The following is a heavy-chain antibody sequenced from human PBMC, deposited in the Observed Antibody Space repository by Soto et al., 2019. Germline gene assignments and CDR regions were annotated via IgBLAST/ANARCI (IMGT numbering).Heavy chain of an antibody. J-gene: IGHJ4*02. CDR2: IFPSGIT. V-gene: IGHV4-30-2*01. Sequence: PSETLSLTCGVSGGSLSGATYSWNWIRQPPGKGLEWIGYIFPSGITYYNPSLKSRVTISIDVSKNQFSLSLRSLTAADTAVYYCARSREFDYWSQGTLVTVSS. CDR1: GGSLSGATYS. CDR3: ARSREFDY.